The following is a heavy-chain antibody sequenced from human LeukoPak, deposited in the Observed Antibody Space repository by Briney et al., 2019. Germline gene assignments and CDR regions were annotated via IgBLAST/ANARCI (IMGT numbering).Heavy chain of an antibody. V-gene: IGHV4-4*07. CDR3: ARGYYSGYYFFDGGLHFDY. D-gene: IGHD3-22*01. CDR1: GGSISSYY. Sequence: SETLSLTCTVSGGSISSYYWSWIRQPAGKGLEWIGRIYTSGSTNYNPSLKSRVTMSVDTPKNQFSLKLSSVTAADTAVYYCARGYYSGYYFFDGGLHFDYWGQGTLVTVSS. J-gene: IGHJ4*02. CDR2: IYTSGST.